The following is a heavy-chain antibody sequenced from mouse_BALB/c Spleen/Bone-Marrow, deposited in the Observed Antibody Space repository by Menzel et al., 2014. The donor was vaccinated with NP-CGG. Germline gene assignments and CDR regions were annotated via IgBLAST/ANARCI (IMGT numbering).Heavy chain of an antibody. D-gene: IGHD4-1*01. Sequence: VHLVESGPGLVQPSQSLSITCTVSVFSLTSYGVHWVRQSPGKGLEWLGVIWSGGGTDYNAAFISRLSISKDNSKSQVFFKMNSLQANDTAIYYRARNSNWENFDYWGQGTTLTVSS. J-gene: IGHJ2*01. CDR3: ARNSNWENFDY. CDR1: VFSLTSYG. V-gene: IGHV2-2*02. CDR2: IWSGGGT.